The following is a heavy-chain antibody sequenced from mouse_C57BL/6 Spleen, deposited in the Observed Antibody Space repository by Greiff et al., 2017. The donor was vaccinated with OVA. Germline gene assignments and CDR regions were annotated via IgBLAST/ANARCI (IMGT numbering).Heavy chain of an antibody. V-gene: IGHV3-6*01. CDR2: ISYDGSN. CDR1: GYSITSGYY. Sequence: EVKLQESGPGLVKPSQSLSLTCSVTGYSITSGYYWNWIRQFPGNKLEWMGYISYDGSNNYNPSLKNRISITRDTSKNQFFLKLNSVTTEDTATYYCARALNLLLRVGYFDYWGQGTTLTVSS. CDR3: ARALNLLLRVGYFDY. J-gene: IGHJ2*01. D-gene: IGHD1-1*01.